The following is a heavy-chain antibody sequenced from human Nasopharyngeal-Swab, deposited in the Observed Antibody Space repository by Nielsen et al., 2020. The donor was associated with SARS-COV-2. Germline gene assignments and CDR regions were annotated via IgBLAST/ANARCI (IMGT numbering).Heavy chain of an antibody. CDR3: ARDSPIAARRGVY. CDR1: GYTFTSYA. V-gene: IGHV1-3*01. D-gene: IGHD6-6*01. Sequence: ASVKVSCKASGYTFTSYAMHWVRQAPGQRLEWMGWINAGNGNTKYSQKFQGRVTITRDTSASTAYMELSSLRSDDTAVYYCARDSPIAARRGVYWGQGTLVTVSS. CDR2: INAGNGNT. J-gene: IGHJ4*02.